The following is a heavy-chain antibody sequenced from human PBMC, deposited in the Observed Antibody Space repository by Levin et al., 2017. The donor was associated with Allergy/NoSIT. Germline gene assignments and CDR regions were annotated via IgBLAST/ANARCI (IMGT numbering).Heavy chain of an antibody. D-gene: IGHD5-24*01. Sequence: GGSLRLSCAASGFSFSKSGMNWVRQAPGQGLEWVSYIRPTSEIIHYADSVKGRFIISRDNAKNSLYLQMNSLRVEDTATYYCGRDLKTIRGGMDVWGQGTTVTVSS. CDR3: GRDLKTIRGGMDV. CDR1: GFSFSKSG. V-gene: IGHV3-48*04. J-gene: IGHJ6*02. CDR2: IRPTSEII.